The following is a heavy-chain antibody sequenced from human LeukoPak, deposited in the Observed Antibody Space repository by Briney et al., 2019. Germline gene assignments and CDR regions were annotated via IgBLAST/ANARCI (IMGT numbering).Heavy chain of an antibody. V-gene: IGHV3-43D*03. D-gene: IGHD3-22*01. J-gene: IGHJ4*02. CDR3: ARVYRPYYDSGGYYDY. CDR2: ISWDGHSS. Sequence: GGSLRLSCAASGFTFDDYAMHWVRQAPGKGLEWVSLISWDGHSSYYADSLKGRFTISRDNSKSSLYLQMNSLRAEDTALYYCARVYRPYYDSGGYYDYWGQGTLVTVSS. CDR1: GFTFDDYA.